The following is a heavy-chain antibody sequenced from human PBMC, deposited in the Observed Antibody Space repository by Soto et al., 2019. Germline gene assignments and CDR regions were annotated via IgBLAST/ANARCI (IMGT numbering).Heavy chain of an antibody. CDR2: IDPSDFYT. CDR1: GYSFTRSS. J-gene: IGHJ6*02. CDR3: ARHGAYSGSQGGMVV. V-gene: IGHV5-10-1*01. D-gene: IGHD1-26*01. Sequence: PGAAMTLPYPVSGYSFTRSSIRWVRQMPGKGLEWMGRIDPSDFYTNYSSSFQGHVTISADKSIGTAYLQWSSLKASDTAMYYCARHGAYSGSQGGMVVWGQGTTVTSP.